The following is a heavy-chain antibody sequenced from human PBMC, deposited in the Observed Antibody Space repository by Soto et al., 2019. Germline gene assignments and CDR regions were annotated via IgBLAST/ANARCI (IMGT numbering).Heavy chain of an antibody. CDR1: GFTFSSHS. Sequence: EVQLVESGGGLVQPGGSLRLSCAASGFTFSSHSMSWVRQAPGKGLEWVSYISSSSTTIYYADSVKGRFTISRDNAEYSLFLHMNSLRDEDTAVYYCARDLIWNGYPIWGQGTLVTVSS. D-gene: IGHD3-3*01. J-gene: IGHJ4*02. CDR3: ARDLIWNGYPI. CDR2: ISSSSTTI. V-gene: IGHV3-48*02.